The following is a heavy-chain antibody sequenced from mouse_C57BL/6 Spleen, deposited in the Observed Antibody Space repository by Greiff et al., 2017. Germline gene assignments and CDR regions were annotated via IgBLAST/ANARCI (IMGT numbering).Heavy chain of an antibody. J-gene: IGHJ3*01. CDR1: GYTFTGYW. V-gene: IGHV1-9*01. CDR3: AKGVYYYGSSPAWFAY. CDR2: ILPGSGST. D-gene: IGHD1-1*01. Sequence: QVQLQQSGAELMKPGASVKLSCKATGYTFTGYWIEWVKQRPGHGLEWIGEILPGSGSTNYNEKFKGKATFTADKSSNTAYMQLSSLTTEDSAIYYCAKGVYYYGSSPAWFAYWGQGTLVTVSA.